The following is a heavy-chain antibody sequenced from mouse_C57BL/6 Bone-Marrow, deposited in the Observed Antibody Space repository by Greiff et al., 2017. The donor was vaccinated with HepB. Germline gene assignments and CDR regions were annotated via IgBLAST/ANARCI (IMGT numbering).Heavy chain of an antibody. CDR2: INPNNGGT. CDR3: ARDFSYYYGSSPYWYFDV. CDR1: GYTFTDYY. Sequence: EVQLQQSGPELVKPGASVKISCKASGYTFTDYYMNWVKQSHGKSLEWIGDINPNNGGTSYNQKFKGKATLTVDKSSSTAYMELRSLTSEDSAVYYCARDFSYYYGSSPYWYFDVWGTGTTVTVSS. J-gene: IGHJ1*03. D-gene: IGHD1-1*01. V-gene: IGHV1-26*01.